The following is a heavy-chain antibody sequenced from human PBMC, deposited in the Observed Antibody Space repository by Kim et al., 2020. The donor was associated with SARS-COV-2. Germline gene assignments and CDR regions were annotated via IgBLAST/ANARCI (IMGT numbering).Heavy chain of an antibody. D-gene: IGHD3-10*01. CDR2: INPSGGDT. CDR1: GYTFTSHY. J-gene: IGHJ6*02. Sequence: ASVKVSCKASGYTFTSHYMHWVRQAPGQGLEWMGIINPSGGDTSYAQKFQGRVTMTRDTSTSRVYMELSSLRSEDTAGYYCGRDRFEEGYYYGMDVWGQGTTFPVSS. V-gene: IGHV1-46*01. CDR3: GRDRFEEGYYYGMDV.